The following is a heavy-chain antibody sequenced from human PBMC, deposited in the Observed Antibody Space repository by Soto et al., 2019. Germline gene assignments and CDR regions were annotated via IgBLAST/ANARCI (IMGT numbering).Heavy chain of an antibody. J-gene: IGHJ4*02. V-gene: IGHV4-31*03. Sequence: SETLSLTCTVSGGSISSGGYYWSWIRQHPGKGLEWIGYIYYSGSTYYNPSLKSRVTISVDTSKNQFSLKLSSVTAADTAVYYCARLSSRTERYFDYWGQGALVTVSS. CDR3: ARLSSRTERYFDY. CDR2: IYYSGST. D-gene: IGHD3-10*02. CDR1: GGSISSGGYY.